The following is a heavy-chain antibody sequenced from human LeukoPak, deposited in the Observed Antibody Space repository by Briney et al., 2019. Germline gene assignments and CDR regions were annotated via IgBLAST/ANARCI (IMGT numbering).Heavy chain of an antibody. CDR3: ALSTDSSSSLDY. J-gene: IGHJ4*02. CDR2: ISSSSSYI. Sequence: PGGSLRLSCAASGFTFSSYSMNWVRQAPGKGLEWVSSISSSSSYIYYADSVKGRFTISRDNAKNSLYLQMNSLRAEDTAVYYCALSTDSSSSLDYWGQGTLVTVSS. D-gene: IGHD6-6*01. CDR1: GFTFSSYS. V-gene: IGHV3-21*01.